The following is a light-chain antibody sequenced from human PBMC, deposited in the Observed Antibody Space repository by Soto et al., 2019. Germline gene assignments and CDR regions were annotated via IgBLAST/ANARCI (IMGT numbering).Light chain of an antibody. CDR3: AAWDESLSWV. Sequence: QSVLTQPPSASGTPGQRVTISCSGSSSNIGSNTVNWYQQLPGTAPKHLIFSNNQRPSGVPDRFSGSKSGTSASLAISGLQPEDEADYYCAAWDESLSWVFGGGTKLTVL. CDR2: SNN. J-gene: IGLJ3*02. CDR1: SSNIGSNT. V-gene: IGLV1-44*01.